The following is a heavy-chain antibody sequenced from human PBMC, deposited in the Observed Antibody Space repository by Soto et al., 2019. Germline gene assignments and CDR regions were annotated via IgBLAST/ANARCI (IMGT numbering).Heavy chain of an antibody. Sequence: PSETLSLTCTVSGGSVSSGSYYWSWIRQPPGKGLEWIGYIYYSGSTNYNPSLKSRVTISVDTSKNQFSLKLSSVTAADTAVYYCARGEAARRLRYYYYYGMDVWGQGTTVTVSS. J-gene: IGHJ6*02. CDR3: ARGEAARRLRYYYYYGMDV. V-gene: IGHV4-61*01. D-gene: IGHD6-6*01. CDR1: GGSVSSGSYY. CDR2: IYYSGST.